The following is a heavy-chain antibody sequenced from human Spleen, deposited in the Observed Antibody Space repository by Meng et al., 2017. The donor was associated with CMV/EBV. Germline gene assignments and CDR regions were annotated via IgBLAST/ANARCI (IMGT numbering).Heavy chain of an antibody. CDR1: FSRYA. Sequence: FSRYAMHWVRQAPGKGLEWVAVISYDGSNKYYADSVKGRFTISRDNSKNTLYLQMNSLRAEDTAVYYCARTWGAGGYCSSTSCPAPHFWGQGTLVTVSS. V-gene: IGHV3-30*04. J-gene: IGHJ4*02. D-gene: IGHD2-2*01. CDR3: ARTWGAGGYCSSTSCPAPHF. CDR2: ISYDGSNK.